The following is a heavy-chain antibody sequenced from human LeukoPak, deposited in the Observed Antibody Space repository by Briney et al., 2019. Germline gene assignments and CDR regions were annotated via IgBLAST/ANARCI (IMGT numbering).Heavy chain of an antibody. V-gene: IGHV4-59*08. CDR3: ARGQVVVPAAPNWFDP. CDR1: GGSISSYY. CDR2: IYYSGST. J-gene: IGHJ5*02. Sequence: PSETLSLTCTVSGGSISSYYWSWIRQPPGKGLEWIGYIYYSGSTYYNPSLKSRVTISVDTSKNQFSLKLSSVTAADTAVYYCARGQVVVPAAPNWFDPWGQGTLVTVSS. D-gene: IGHD2-2*01.